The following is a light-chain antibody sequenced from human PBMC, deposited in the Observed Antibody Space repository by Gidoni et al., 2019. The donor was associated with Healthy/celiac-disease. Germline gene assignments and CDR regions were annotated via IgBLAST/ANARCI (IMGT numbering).Light chain of an antibody. CDR3: QQYYSTPYT. CDR1: QSVLYSSNNQSY. J-gene: IGKJ2*01. V-gene: IGKV4-1*01. Sequence: DIAMTQSPDSLAVSLGARATINCTSSQSVLYSSNNQSYLAWYQQKPGQPPKLLIYWASTRESGVPDRFSGSGAGTDFTLTISSLQAEDVAVYYCQQYYSTPYTFGQGTKLEIK. CDR2: WAS.